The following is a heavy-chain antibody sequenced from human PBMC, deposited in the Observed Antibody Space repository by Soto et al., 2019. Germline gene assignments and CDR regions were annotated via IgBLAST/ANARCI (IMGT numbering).Heavy chain of an antibody. V-gene: IGHV1-69*06. Sequence: RASVKVSCKASGGTFSSYAISWVRQAPGQGLEWMGGIIPIFGTANYAQKFQGRVTITADKSTSTAYMELSSLRSEDTAVYYCARDSRLYYYDSSGYISGYGMDVWGQGTTVTVSS. CDR1: GGTFSSYA. CDR3: ARDSRLYYYDSSGYISGYGMDV. J-gene: IGHJ6*02. D-gene: IGHD3-22*01. CDR2: IIPIFGTA.